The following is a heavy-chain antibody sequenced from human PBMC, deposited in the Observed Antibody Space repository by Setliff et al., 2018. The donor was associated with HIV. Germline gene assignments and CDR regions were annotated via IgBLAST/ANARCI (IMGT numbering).Heavy chain of an antibody. CDR3: ATVSHTNVAAHDAFDI. V-gene: IGHV1-24*01. Sequence: ASVKVSCKVSGYTLTELSRHWVRQAPGKGLEWMGGFDPEDGNTIYAQKFQGRVTMTADTSTDTAYMEPSSLRPEDTAVYYCATVSHTNVAAHDAFDIWGQGTMVTVSS. CDR1: GYTLTELS. J-gene: IGHJ3*02. D-gene: IGHD6-19*01. CDR2: FDPEDGNT.